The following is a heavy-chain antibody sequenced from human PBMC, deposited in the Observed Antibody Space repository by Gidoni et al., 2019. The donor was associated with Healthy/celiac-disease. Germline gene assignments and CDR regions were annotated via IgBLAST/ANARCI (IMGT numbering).Heavy chain of an antibody. CDR1: GFTFSSYS. J-gene: IGHJ4*02. Sequence: EVQLVESGGGLVQPGGSLRLSCAASGFTFSSYSMNWVRQAPGKGLEWVSYISSSSSTIYYADSVKGRFTISRDNAKNSLYLQMNSLRAEDTAVYYCARDDTQLWFRFDYWGQGTLVTVSS. V-gene: IGHV3-48*04. CDR2: ISSSSSTI. D-gene: IGHD5-18*01. CDR3: ARDDTQLWFRFDY.